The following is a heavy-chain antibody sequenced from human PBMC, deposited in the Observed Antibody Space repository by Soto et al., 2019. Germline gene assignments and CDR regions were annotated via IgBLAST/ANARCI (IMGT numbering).Heavy chain of an antibody. V-gene: IGHV3-21*06. CDR1: GFIFSGYS. D-gene: IGHD2-2*01. J-gene: IGHJ4*02. CDR2: ISSRSTNI. Sequence: PGGSLRLSCVGSGFIFSGYSMAWVRQPPGRGLEWVASISSRSTNIDYADSVKGRFNISRDNANNLVSLQMSSLRGEDTALYYCAKFTEPGYSSIWYYFEYWGQGTPVTVSS. CDR3: AKFTEPGYSSIWYYFEY.